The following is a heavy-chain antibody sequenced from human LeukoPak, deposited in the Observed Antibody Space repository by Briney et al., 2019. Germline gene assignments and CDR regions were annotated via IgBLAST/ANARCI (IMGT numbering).Heavy chain of an antibody. CDR2: ISGSGGAT. CDR3: AKDGYNYDSSGHFDY. J-gene: IGHJ4*02. D-gene: IGHD3-22*01. CDR1: GFTFSTYA. V-gene: IGHV3-23*01. Sequence: GGSLRLSCAASGFTFSTYAMHWVRQPPGKGLEWVSAISGSGGATYHADADSVKGRFNISRDNSKNTLYLQINSLRVEDTAVYYCAKDGYNYDSSGHFDYWGQGTLVTVSS.